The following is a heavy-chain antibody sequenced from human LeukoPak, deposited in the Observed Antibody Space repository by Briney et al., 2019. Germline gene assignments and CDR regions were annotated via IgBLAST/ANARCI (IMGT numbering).Heavy chain of an antibody. V-gene: IGHV4-31*03. CDR2: IYYSGST. CDR3: ARVTDSSGWEYYFDY. D-gene: IGHD6-25*01. J-gene: IGHJ4*02. CDR1: GGSISSGGYY. Sequence: SQTLSLTCTVSGGSISSGGYYWSWIRQHPGKGLEWIGYIYYSGSTYYNPSLKSRVTISVDTSKNQFSLKLSSVTAADTAVYYCARVTDSSGWEYYFDYWGQGTLVTVSS.